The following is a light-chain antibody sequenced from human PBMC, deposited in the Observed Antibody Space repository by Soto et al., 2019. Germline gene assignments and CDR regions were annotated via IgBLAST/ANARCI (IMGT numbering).Light chain of an antibody. CDR2: GDS. J-gene: IGLJ2*01. CDR1: NIGSKS. CDR3: QVWHIISDHVV. Sequence: SYELTQPPSVSVAPGQTARITCEGNNIGSKSVHWYQQKPGQAPVLVVYGDSDRPSGTPERFSGSDSGNTATLTIGGVEAGDEADYYCQVWHIISDHVVFGGGTQLTV. V-gene: IGLV3-21*02.